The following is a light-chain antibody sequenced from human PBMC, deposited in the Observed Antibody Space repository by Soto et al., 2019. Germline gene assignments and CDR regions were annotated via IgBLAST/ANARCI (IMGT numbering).Light chain of an antibody. CDR2: DVS. CDR3: SSYTSSSTPVV. Sequence: QSALTQPASVSGSPGQSITISCNGTSSDVGGYNYVSWYQQHPGKAPKLMICDVSNRPSGVSNRFSGSKSGNTASLTISGLQAEDEADYYCSSYTSSSTPVVFGGGTKLTVL. CDR1: SSDVGGYNY. J-gene: IGLJ2*01. V-gene: IGLV2-14*01.